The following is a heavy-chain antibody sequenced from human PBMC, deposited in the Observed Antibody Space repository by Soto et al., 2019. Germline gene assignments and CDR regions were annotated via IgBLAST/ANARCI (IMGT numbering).Heavy chain of an antibody. D-gene: IGHD1-20*01. V-gene: IGHV3-23*01. CDR2: ISANDVGT. J-gene: IGHJ4*02. CDR1: GFTLRNYA. Sequence: GSLRLSCDASGFTLRNYAMTWIRQAPGKGLEWVSLISANDVGTYYAESVKTRFTISTDQSRNTVYLQMDSLRADDTAIYYCAKAKNDYNWDNRPPFDYWGQGTLVTVSS. CDR3: AKAKNDYNWDNRPPFDY.